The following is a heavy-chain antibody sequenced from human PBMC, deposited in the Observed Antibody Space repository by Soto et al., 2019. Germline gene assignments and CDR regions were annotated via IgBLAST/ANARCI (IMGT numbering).Heavy chain of an antibody. Sequence: GGSLRLSCAASDFTFRNHAMHWVRQAPGKGLEWVGLIWYDGTSKYYADSVKRRFTISRDNSKNTLYLEMNSLRVEDTAIYYCARGQGVVIIKDHWGQGTLVTVSS. J-gene: IGHJ4*02. V-gene: IGHV3-33*08. CDR1: DFTFRNHA. CDR3: ARGQGVVIIKDH. D-gene: IGHD2-8*01. CDR2: IWYDGTSK.